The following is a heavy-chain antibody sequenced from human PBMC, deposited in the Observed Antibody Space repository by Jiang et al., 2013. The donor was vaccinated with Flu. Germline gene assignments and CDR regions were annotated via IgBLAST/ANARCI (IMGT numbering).Heavy chain of an antibody. D-gene: IGHD3-22*01. J-gene: IGHJ3*02. Sequence: GPGLVKPSETLSLTCTVSGGSISSYYWSWIRQPPGKGLEWIGYIYYSGSTNYNPSLKSRVTISVDTSKNQFSLKLSSVTAADTAVYYCARQYGGRLYYYDSSGYYLGAFDIWGQGTMVTVSS. CDR3: ARQYGGRLYYYDSSGYYLGAFDI. CDR2: IYYSGST. CDR1: GGSISSYY. V-gene: IGHV4-59*08.